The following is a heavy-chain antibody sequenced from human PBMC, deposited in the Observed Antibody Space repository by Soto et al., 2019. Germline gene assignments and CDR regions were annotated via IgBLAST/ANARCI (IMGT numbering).Heavy chain of an antibody. CDR2: ISGSGAGK. V-gene: IGHV3-23*01. Sequence: WVSPRLSSTASELTFINHARSCVRQNTGKGLEWVSAISGSGAGKYYADSVKGRFTITRDNSKNTLYLQMNSLRAEDTAVYYCAKAPYGVTFPFDYWGQGTLVTVSS. D-gene: IGHD4-4*01. CDR1: ELTFINHA. CDR3: AKAPYGVTFPFDY. J-gene: IGHJ4*02.